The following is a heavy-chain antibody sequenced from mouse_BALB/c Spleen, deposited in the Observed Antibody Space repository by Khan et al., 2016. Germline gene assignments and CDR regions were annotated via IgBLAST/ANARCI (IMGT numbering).Heavy chain of an antibody. CDR1: GFTFSDYY. V-gene: IGHV5-4*02. J-gene: IGHJ3*01. CDR2: ISDGGSYT. CDR3: AREGLRRGFAY. Sequence: EVELVESGGGLVKPGGSLKLSCAASGFTFSDYYMYWVRQTPEKRLVWVATISDGGSYTYYPASVKGRFTISRDNAKNNLYLQMSSLKSEDTAMYYCAREGLRRGFAYWGQGTLVTVSA.